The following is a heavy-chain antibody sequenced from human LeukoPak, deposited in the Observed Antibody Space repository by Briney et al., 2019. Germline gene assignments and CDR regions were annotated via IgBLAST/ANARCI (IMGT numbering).Heavy chain of an antibody. J-gene: IGHJ6*02. CDR3: ARDRRPYYDLWTPTDYGMDV. V-gene: IGHV3-7*01. CDR1: GFTFSNFW. Sequence: GGSLRLSCAASGFTFSNFWMSWVRQAPGKGLEWVANVRHDRSAENYVDSVKGRFTISRDNAKNSLFLQMNNLRDDDTAVYYCARDRRPYYDLWTPTDYGMDVWGQGTTVTVSS. D-gene: IGHD3-3*01. CDR2: VRHDRSAE.